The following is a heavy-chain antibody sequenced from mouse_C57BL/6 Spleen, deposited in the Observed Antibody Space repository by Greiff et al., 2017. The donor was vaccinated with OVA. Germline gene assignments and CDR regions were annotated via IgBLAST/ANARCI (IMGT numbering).Heavy chain of an antibody. CDR2: IYPGDGDT. CDR3: ARGGDYYGSSYGWYFDV. CDR1: GYAFSSSW. V-gene: IGHV1-82*01. J-gene: IGHJ1*03. D-gene: IGHD1-1*01. Sequence: VQLQQSGPELVKPGASVKISCKASGYAFSSSWMNWVKQRPGKGLEWIGRIYPGDGDTNYNGKFKGKATLTADKSSSTAYMQLSSLTSEDSAVYFCARGGDYYGSSYGWYFDVWGTGTTVTVSS.